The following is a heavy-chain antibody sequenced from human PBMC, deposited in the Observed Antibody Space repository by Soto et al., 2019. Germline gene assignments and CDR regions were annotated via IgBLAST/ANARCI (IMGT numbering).Heavy chain of an antibody. V-gene: IGHV1-18*01. Sequence: ASVKVSCKASGYTFSSYGISLVRQAPGQGLEWLGWISPYDDDTKYAQNLQGRVRMTTDTSTRTVYMDLRSLRSDDTAIYYCARGGYYDSSGSRNYHYYGMDVWGQGTTVTVSS. J-gene: IGHJ6*02. D-gene: IGHD3-22*01. CDR3: ARGGYYDSSGSRNYHYYGMDV. CDR1: GYTFSSYG. CDR2: ISPYDDDT.